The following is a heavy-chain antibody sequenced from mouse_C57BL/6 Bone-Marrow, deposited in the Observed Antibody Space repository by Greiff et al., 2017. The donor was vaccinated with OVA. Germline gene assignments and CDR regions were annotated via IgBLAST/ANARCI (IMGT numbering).Heavy chain of an antibody. Sequence: VQRVESGAELARPGASVKLSCKASGYTFTSYGISWVKQRTGQGLEWIGEIYPRSGNTYYNEKFKGKATLTADKSSSTAYMELRSLTSEDSAVYFCARGGTGPYWGQGTLVTVSA. V-gene: IGHV1-81*01. CDR2: IYPRSGNT. CDR3: ARGGTGPY. CDR1: GYTFTSYG. D-gene: IGHD3-3*01. J-gene: IGHJ3*01.